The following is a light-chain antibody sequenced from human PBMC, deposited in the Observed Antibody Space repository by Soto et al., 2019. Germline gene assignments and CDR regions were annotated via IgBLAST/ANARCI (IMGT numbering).Light chain of an antibody. CDR2: AAS. J-gene: IGKJ3*01. CDR1: QSISSY. V-gene: IGKV1-39*01. Sequence: DIQMTQSPSSLSASVGDRVTITCRASQSISSYLNWYQQKPGKAPKLLIYAASIFQSGVPSRFSGSGSGTDFTLTISSLKPEDFATYYCQQSYSTPFTFGPGTKVDIK. CDR3: QQSYSTPFT.